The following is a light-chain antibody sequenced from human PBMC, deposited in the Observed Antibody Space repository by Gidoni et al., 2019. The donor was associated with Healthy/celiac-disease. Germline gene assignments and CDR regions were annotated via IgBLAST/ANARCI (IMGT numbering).Light chain of an antibody. J-gene: IGKJ1*01. CDR1: QSVSSSC. Sequence: EIVLTQSPGTLSLSPGERATLSCRASQSVSSSCLAWYQQKPGQAPRLLIYGASSRATGIPDRFSGSGSGTDFTLTISRLEPEDFAVYYCQQYGSSPWTFGQXTKVEIK. CDR3: QQYGSSPWT. CDR2: GAS. V-gene: IGKV3-20*01.